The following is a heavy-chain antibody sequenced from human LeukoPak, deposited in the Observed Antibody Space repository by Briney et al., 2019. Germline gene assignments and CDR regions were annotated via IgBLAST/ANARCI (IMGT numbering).Heavy chain of an antibody. CDR2: ISSDGSST. J-gene: IGHJ4*02. CDR1: GVTVSSYW. D-gene: IGHD6-13*01. V-gene: IGHV3-74*01. CDR3: ARVGYSSSWYSPYYFDY. Sequence: GSLRLSCAASGVTVSSYWMHWVRQAPGKGLVWVSRISSDGSSTSYADSVKGRFTISRDNAKNTLYLQMNSLRAEDTAVYYCARVGYSSSWYSPYYFDYWGQGTLVTVSS.